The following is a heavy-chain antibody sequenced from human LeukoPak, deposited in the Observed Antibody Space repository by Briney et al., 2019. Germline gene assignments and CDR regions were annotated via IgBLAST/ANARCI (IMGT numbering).Heavy chain of an antibody. CDR1: GFTFSSYA. V-gene: IGHV3-64D*06. CDR3: VKPYYARGGWYVPVVYFDY. D-gene: IGHD6-19*01. J-gene: IGHJ4*02. Sequence: GGSLRLSCSASGFTFSSYAMHWVRQAPGKGLEYVSAISSNGGSTYYADSVKGRFTISRDNSKNTLYLQMSSLRAEDTAVYYCVKPYYARGGWYVPVVYFDYWGQGTLVTVSS. CDR2: ISSNGGST.